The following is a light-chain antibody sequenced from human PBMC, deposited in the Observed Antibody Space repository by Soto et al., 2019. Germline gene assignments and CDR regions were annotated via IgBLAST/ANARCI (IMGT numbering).Light chain of an antibody. CDR3: AAWDDSLNGHI. CDR2: SSN. Sequence: QSALTQPHSASRTPGQRVTISCSGSSSNIGSNSVHWFQQVPGTAPKPLIYSSNQRPSGVPERFSGSKSGTSASLAISGLQSEDEADYYCAAWDDSLNGHIFGTGTKVTVL. J-gene: IGLJ1*01. V-gene: IGLV1-44*01. CDR1: SSNIGSNS.